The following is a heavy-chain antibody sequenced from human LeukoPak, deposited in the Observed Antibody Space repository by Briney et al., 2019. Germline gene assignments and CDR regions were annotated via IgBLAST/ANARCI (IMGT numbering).Heavy chain of an antibody. Sequence: GGSLRLSCAASGFTFSSYAMNWVRQAPGKGLEWVSSISGSGGRTYYADSVKGRFTISRDNSKNTLYLQMNSLRAEDTAVYYCARDGWSGGSYFDYWGQGTLVTVSS. CDR1: GFTFSSYA. V-gene: IGHV3-23*01. CDR2: ISGSGGRT. D-gene: IGHD1-26*01. J-gene: IGHJ4*02. CDR3: ARDGWSGGSYFDY.